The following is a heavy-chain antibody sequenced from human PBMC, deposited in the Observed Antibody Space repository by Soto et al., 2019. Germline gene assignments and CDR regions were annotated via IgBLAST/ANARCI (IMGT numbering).Heavy chain of an antibody. CDR1: GYTFTGYY. V-gene: IGHV1-2*04. J-gene: IGHJ3*02. CDR2: INPNSGGT. D-gene: IGHD3-22*01. CDR3: ARDPDYYDSSGYSADAFDI. Sequence: ASVKVSCKASGYTFTGYYMHWVRQAPGQGLEWMGWINPNSGGTNYAQKFQGWVTMTRDTSISTAYMELSRLRSDDTAVYYCARDPDYYDSSGYSADAFDIWGQGIRVTVAS.